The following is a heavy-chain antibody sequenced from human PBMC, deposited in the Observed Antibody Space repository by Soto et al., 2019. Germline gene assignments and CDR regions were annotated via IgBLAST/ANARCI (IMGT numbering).Heavy chain of an antibody. CDR1: GYTFTSYG. Sequence: ASVKVSCKASGYTFTSYGISWVRQAPGQGLEWMGWISAYNGNTNYAQKLQGRVTMTTDTSTSTAYMELRSLRSDDTAVYYCARTSDDFWSGYVETYYYYYGMDVWGQGTRVTVSS. V-gene: IGHV1-18*01. CDR2: ISAYNGNT. J-gene: IGHJ6*02. CDR3: ARTSDDFWSGYVETYYYYYGMDV. D-gene: IGHD3-3*01.